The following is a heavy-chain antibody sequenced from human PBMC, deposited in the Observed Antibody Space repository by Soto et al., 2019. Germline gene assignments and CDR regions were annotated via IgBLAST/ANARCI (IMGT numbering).Heavy chain of an antibody. CDR3: ASLYYYSLTKYLDY. CDR1: GFSFSSYA. CDR2: MSYDGINK. D-gene: IGHD3-10*01. J-gene: IGHJ4*02. V-gene: IGHV3-30-3*01. Sequence: ESGGGVVQPGRSRRLSWAASGFSFSSYAMHWVRRAPGKGLEWVAVMSYDGINKYYADFVKGRFTISRDNSKNMLYLQMDRLRAEDTAVYYCASLYYYSLTKYLDYWGQGTVVIVSS.